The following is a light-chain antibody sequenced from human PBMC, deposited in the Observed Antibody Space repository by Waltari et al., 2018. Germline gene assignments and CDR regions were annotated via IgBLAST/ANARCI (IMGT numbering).Light chain of an antibody. CDR3: QQRSHWPLT. V-gene: IGKV3-11*01. CDR1: QNVVTY. Sequence: EIVLTQSPATLSLSPGETATLSCRASQNVVTYFAWYQQKPGQAPRLLIYRASYRATGVPDRFSGGGSGTDFTLTISSLEPDDFAVYYFQQRSHWPLTFGPGTRLDIK. J-gene: IGKJ3*01. CDR2: RAS.